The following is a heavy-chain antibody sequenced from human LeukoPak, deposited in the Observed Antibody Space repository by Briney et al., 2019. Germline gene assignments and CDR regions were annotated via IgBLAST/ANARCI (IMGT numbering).Heavy chain of an antibody. V-gene: IGHV4-34*01. J-gene: IGHJ5*02. CDR2: INHSGST. CDR3: ARGRNKRYRSGRYYNGGWFDP. CDR1: GGPFSGYC. D-gene: IGHD3-10*01. Sequence: PSETLCLTCAASGGPFSGYCWSWIRQPPGKGLEWIGDINHSGSTNYNPSLKSRVTISVDTSKNHFSLKLSSVTAADTAVYYGARGRNKRYRSGRYYNGGWFDPWGEGTLVTVSS.